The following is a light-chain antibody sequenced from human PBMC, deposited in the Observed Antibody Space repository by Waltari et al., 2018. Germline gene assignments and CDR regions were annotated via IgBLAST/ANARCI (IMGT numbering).Light chain of an antibody. CDR3: QRYNSYPIT. V-gene: IGKV1-5*03. J-gene: IGKJ3*01. CDR2: EAT. CDR1: QSIGSW. Sequence: DIQMTQSPSTLSASVGDRVTITCRASQSIGSWLAWYQQKPGKAPKPLIYEATSLESGVPSRFSASGSGTEFTLTISILQPDDFATYYCQRYNSYPITFGPGTKVDI.